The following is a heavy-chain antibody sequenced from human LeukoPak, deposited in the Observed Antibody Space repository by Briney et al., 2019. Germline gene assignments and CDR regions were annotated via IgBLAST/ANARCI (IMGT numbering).Heavy chain of an antibody. Sequence: SETLSLTCAVYGGSFSGYYWSWVRQPPGKGLEWIGEINHSGSTNYNPSLKSRVTISVDTSKNQFSLKLSSVTAADTAVYYCARGVTMVRGVIIYYYYGMDVWGQGTTVTVSS. V-gene: IGHV4-34*01. CDR3: ARGVTMVRGVIIYYYYGMDV. D-gene: IGHD3-10*01. CDR2: INHSGST. CDR1: GGSFSGYY. J-gene: IGHJ6*02.